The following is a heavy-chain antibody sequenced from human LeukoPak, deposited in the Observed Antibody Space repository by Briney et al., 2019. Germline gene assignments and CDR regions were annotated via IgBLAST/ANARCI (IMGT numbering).Heavy chain of an antibody. D-gene: IGHD1-1*01. CDR1: GFTFSNYW. CDR2: IKQDGIEK. J-gene: IGHJ4*02. CDR3: ARITTRYFDY. V-gene: IGHV3-7*05. Sequence: GGSLRLSCAASGFTFSNYWMTWVRQAPGKGLEWVANIKQDGIEKYYVDSVKGRFTISRDNAKNSLFLQMDSLSAEDTAVYYCARITTRYFDYWGQGTPVTVSS.